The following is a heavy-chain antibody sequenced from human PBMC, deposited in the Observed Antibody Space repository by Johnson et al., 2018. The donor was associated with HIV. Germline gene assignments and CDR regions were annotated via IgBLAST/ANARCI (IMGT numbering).Heavy chain of an antibody. Sequence: QVHLVEPGGGLVKPGPSLRLSCAASRFTLSHYYLRRIPQAPGPGLARVSYISSSGSTLYSAHPVKGRFTLSRNNAKNSLYLQMNSLRPEDTALYYCAKERQGAISVFALAGAFDIWGQGTMVTVSS. CDR2: ISSSGSTL. J-gene: IGHJ3*02. V-gene: IGHV3-11*01. CDR1: RFTLSHYY. D-gene: IGHD1-26*01. CDR3: AKERQGAISVFALAGAFDI.